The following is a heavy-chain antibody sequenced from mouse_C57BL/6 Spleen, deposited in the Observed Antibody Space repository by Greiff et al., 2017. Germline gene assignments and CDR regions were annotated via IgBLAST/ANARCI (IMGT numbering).Heavy chain of an antibody. Sequence: EVQLQQSGPELVKPGASVKIPCKASGYTFTDYNMDWVKQSHGKSLEWIGDINPNNGGTIYNQKFKGKATLTVDKSSSTAYMELRSLTSEDTAVYYCARRHYGKGYFDVWGTGTTVTVSS. CDR3: ARRHYGKGYFDV. CDR1: GYTFTDYN. V-gene: IGHV1-18*01. CDR2: INPNNGGT. D-gene: IGHD1-1*01. J-gene: IGHJ1*03.